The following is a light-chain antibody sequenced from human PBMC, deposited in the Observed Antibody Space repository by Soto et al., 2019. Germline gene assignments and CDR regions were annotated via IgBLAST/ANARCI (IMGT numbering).Light chain of an antibody. Sequence: DIQMTQSPSSLSASVGDRVTITCRASQGISNYLAWYQQRPGKVPQLLIFAASTLQSGVPSRFSGSGSRTDFSLTISSLRPEDAATYYCQNYNSAPRTFGQGTKVDIK. CDR2: AAS. CDR3: QNYNSAPRT. J-gene: IGKJ1*01. V-gene: IGKV1-27*01. CDR1: QGISNY.